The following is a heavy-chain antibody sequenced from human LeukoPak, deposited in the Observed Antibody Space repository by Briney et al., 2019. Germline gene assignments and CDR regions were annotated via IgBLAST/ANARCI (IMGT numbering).Heavy chain of an antibody. J-gene: IGHJ4*02. CDR2: ISRSSNYI. CDR1: GLSFSTYS. CDR3: TRDFWTDY. V-gene: IGHV3-21*01. Sequence: PGGSLRLSCAASGLSFSTYSMNWVRQAPGKGLEWVSSISRSSNYIYYADSMKGRFTISRDNARNFLYLQLSSLRAEDTAVYYCTRDFWTDYWGQGTLVTVSS. D-gene: IGHD3/OR15-3a*01.